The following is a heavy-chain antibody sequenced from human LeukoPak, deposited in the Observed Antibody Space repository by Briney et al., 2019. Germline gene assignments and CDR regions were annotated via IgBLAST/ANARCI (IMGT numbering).Heavy chain of an antibody. CDR3: ARLGSLFSSYGDYEGFDY. CDR2: IIPILGIA. Sequence: GASVKVSCKASGGTFSSYTISWVRQAPGQGLEWMGRIIPILGIASYAQKFQGRVTITADKSTSTAYMELSSLRSEDTAVYYCARLGSLFSSYGDYEGFDYWGQGTLVTVSS. V-gene: IGHV1-69*02. J-gene: IGHJ4*02. CDR1: GGTFSSYT. D-gene: IGHD4-17*01.